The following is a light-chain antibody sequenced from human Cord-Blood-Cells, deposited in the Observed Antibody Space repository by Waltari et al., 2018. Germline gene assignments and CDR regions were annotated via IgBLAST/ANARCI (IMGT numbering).Light chain of an antibody. CDR2: DVS. V-gene: IGLV2-11*01. J-gene: IGLJ1*01. CDR1: SSDVGGYNY. Sequence: QSALPHPRSVSGSPGPSVTIPCTGTSSDVGGYNYVSWYQQPPGKAPKLMIYDVSKRPSGVPDRFSGSKSGTTASLTISGLQAEDEADYYCCSYAGSYVFGTGTKVTVL. CDR3: CSYAGSYV.